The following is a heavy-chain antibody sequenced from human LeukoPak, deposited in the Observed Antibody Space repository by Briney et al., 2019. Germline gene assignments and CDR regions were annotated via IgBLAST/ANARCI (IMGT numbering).Heavy chain of an antibody. CDR2: ISSSSSYI. CDR1: GFTFSSYS. J-gene: IGHJ4*02. Sequence: GGSLRLSCAASGFTFSSYSMSWVRQAPGKGLEWVSSISSSSSYIYYADSVKGRFTISRDNAKNSLYLQMNSLRAEDTAVYYCAREDGYCSSTSCYGPDYWGQGTLVTVSS. D-gene: IGHD2-2*03. V-gene: IGHV3-21*01. CDR3: AREDGYCSSTSCYGPDY.